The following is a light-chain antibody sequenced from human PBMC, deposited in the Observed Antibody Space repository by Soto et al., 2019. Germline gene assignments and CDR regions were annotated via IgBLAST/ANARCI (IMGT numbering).Light chain of an antibody. CDR3: QQRRNWQT. V-gene: IGKV3-15*01. J-gene: IGKJ5*01. CDR2: DAI. Sequence: DKLMSQSPATLSVSPGERVTLSCRASQNIHNHMSWFLQKPGQTPRLLIYDAIIRAPDVPARFSGSWSGTEFTLTINSLQSEDFAVYYCQQRRNWQTFGQGTRLEIK. CDR1: QNIHNH.